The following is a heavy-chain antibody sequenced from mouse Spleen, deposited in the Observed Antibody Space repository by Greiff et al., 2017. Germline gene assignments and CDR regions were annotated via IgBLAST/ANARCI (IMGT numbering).Heavy chain of an antibody. J-gene: IGHJ3*01. CDR2: ISSGGGST. D-gene: IGHD4-1*01. V-gene: IGHV5-6-4*01. CDR1: GFTFSNYY. Sequence: DVKLVESGGGLVKLGGSLKLSCAASGFTFSNYYMSWVRQTPEKRLEWVATISSGGGSTYYPDSVKGRFTISRDNAKNTLYLQMSSLNSEDTAVYYCARDRGAWAWFAYWGQGTLVTVSA. CDR3: ARDRGAWAWFAY.